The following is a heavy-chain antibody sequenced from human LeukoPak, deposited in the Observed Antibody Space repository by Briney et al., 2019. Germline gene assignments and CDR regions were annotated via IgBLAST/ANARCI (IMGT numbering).Heavy chain of an antibody. CDR1: GGSVSSGSYY. J-gene: IGHJ4*02. Sequence: SETLSLTCTVSGGSVSSGSYYWSWIRQPPGKGLEWIGYIYYSGSPNYNPSLKNRATISIDTSKNQFSLKLNSVTAADTAVYYCARDNRYYGSGSYYTGYWGQGTLVTVSS. CDR2: IYYSGSP. D-gene: IGHD3-10*01. V-gene: IGHV4-61*01. CDR3: ARDNRYYGSGSYYTGY.